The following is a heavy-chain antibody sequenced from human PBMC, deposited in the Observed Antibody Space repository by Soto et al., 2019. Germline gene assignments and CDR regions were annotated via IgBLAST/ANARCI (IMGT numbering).Heavy chain of an antibody. D-gene: IGHD3-10*01. CDR2: ISFDGSNK. J-gene: IGHJ4*02. CDR3: ARDPRPMVRGGAGYYFDY. CDR1: GFTFGSYA. V-gene: IGHV3-30-3*01. Sequence: GGSLRLSCAASGFTFGSYAMHWVRQTPGKGLEWVAVISFDGSNKYYADSVKGRFTISRDNSKNTLYLQMNSLRADDTAVYYCARDPRPMVRGGAGYYFDYWGQGTLVTVSS.